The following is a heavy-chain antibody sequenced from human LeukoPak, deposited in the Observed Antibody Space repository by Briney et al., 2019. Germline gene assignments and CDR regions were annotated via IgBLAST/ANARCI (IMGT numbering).Heavy chain of an antibody. V-gene: IGHV1-69*04. J-gene: IGHJ4*02. CDR2: IIPIVGVT. CDR1: GDKFSAYV. CDR3: ARDHSLKVGSGSAFDY. Sequence: SVKVSCKASGDKFSAYVFTWVRQAPGQGLEWMGRIIPIVGVTKYAQRVQGRITITADISTTTAYMELTSLRSGDSAVYYCARDHSLKVGSGSAFDYWGQGTLVTVSS. D-gene: IGHD3-10*01.